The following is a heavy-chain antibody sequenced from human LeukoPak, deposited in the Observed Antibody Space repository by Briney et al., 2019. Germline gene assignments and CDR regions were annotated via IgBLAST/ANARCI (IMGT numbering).Heavy chain of an antibody. D-gene: IGHD3-16*02. Sequence: PSETLSLTCTVSGGSMKNNYWSWIRQPAGKGLEWVGRIHSSGSTNYNPSLKSRVTMSVDTSKNQFSLKLSSVTAADTALYYCARGTLRLGDLSLSNYFDPWGQGTLVTVSS. CDR3: ARGTLRLGDLSLSNYFDP. CDR2: IHSSGST. V-gene: IGHV4-4*07. J-gene: IGHJ5*02. CDR1: GGSMKNNY.